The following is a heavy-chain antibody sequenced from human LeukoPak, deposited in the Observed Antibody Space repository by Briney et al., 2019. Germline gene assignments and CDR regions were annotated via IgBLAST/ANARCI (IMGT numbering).Heavy chain of an antibody. V-gene: IGHV3-64*01. J-gene: IGHJ4*02. CDR3: TRDSAHSGDY. CDR2: ISSNGGST. Sequence: PGGSLRLSCAASGFTFSSTWMNWVRQGPGKGLEYVSAISSNGGSTYYANSVKGRFTISRDNSKNTLYLQMGSLRAEDTAVYYCTRDSAHSGDYWGQGTLVTVSS. D-gene: IGHD2-15*01. CDR1: GFTFSSTW.